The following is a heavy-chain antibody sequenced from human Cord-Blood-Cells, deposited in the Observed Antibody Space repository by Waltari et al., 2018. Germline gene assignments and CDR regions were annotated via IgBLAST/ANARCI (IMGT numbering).Heavy chain of an antibody. CDR1: GYTFTGYY. CDR3: ARDGILTGSNDAFDI. V-gene: IGHV1-2*04. CDR2: INPNSGGT. J-gene: IGHJ3*02. D-gene: IGHD3-9*01. Sequence: QVQLVQSGAEVKKPGASVKVSCKASGYTFTGYYMHWVRQAPGQGLEWRGWINPNSGGTNYAQKFQGWVTMTRDTSISTAYMELSRLRSDDTAVYYCARDGILTGSNDAFDIWGQGTMVTVSS.